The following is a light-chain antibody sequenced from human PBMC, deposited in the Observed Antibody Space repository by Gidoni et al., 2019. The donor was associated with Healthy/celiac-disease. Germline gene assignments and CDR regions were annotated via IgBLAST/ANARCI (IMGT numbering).Light chain of an antibody. CDR1: QSVSSY. J-gene: IGKJ4*01. CDR3: QQRSNWPPT. CDR2: DAS. Sequence: ECVLTQSPATLSLSPGERATLSCRASQSVSSYLAWYQQKPGQAPRLLIYDASNRATGIPARFSGSGSGTDFTLTISSLGPEDFAVYYCQQRSNWPPTFGGGTKVEIK. V-gene: IGKV3-11*01.